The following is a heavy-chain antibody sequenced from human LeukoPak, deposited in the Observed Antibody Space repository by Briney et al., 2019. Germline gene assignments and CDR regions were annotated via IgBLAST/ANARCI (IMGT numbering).Heavy chain of an antibody. J-gene: IGHJ4*02. V-gene: IGHV1-46*01. CDR2: VNPSGGST. CDR1: GYTFTSYY. D-gene: IGHD1-26*01. CDR3: ARLGGSGSYQIFDY. Sequence: ASVKVSCKASGYTFTSYYMHWVRQAPGQGLEWMGVVNPSGGSTTYAQKFQGRVTMTRDTSTSAVYMELSSLRSEDTAVYYCARLGGSGSYQIFDYWGQGTLVTVSS.